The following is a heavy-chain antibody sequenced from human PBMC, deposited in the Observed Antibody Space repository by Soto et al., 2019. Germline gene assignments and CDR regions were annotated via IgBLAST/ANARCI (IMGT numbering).Heavy chain of an antibody. D-gene: IGHD2-15*01. J-gene: IGHJ6*02. V-gene: IGHV4-34*01. CDR1: VVSCSGYC. CDR3: ARAACSGGSCYPGGYYYYYGMDV. CDR2: IDHSGST. Sequence: SETLSLTCAVYVVSCSGYCWTWMRQPPGKGKGWDGEIDHSGSTSDNPSLRSRVTISVDTFKSPFSLKLSSGTAADTAVYYCARAACSGGSCYPGGYYYYYGMDVWGQGTTVTVSS.